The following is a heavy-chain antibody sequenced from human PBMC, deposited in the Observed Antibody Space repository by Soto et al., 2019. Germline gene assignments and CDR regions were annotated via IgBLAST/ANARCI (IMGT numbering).Heavy chain of an antibody. CDR1: GGTFSSYA. V-gene: IGHV1-69*13. Sequence: SVKVSCKASGGTFSSYAISWVRQAPGQGLEWMGGIIPIFGTANYAQKFQGRVTITADESTSTAYMELSSLRSEDTAVYYCARDYSSGYGMDVWGQGTTVTVSS. CDR2: IIPIFGTA. J-gene: IGHJ6*02. D-gene: IGHD6-19*01. CDR3: ARDYSSGYGMDV.